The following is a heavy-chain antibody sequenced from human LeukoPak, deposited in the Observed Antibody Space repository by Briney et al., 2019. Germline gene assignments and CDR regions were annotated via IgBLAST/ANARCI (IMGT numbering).Heavy chain of an antibody. V-gene: IGHV1-46*01. J-gene: IGHJ4*02. CDR3: AGGPYSYGPGDY. CDR1: GGTFSSYA. D-gene: IGHD5-18*01. CDR2: INPSGGST. Sequence: ASVKVSCKASGGTFSSYAISWVRQAPGQGLEWMGIINPSGGSTSYAQKFQGRVTMTRDTSTSTVYMELSSLRSEDTAVYYCAGGPYSYGPGDYWGQGTLVTVSS.